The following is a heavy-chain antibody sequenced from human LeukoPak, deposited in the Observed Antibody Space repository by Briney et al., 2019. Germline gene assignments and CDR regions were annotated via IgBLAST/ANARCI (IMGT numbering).Heavy chain of an antibody. Sequence: GGSLRLSCAASGFTFSSYSMNWVRQAPGKGLEWVSSVSSGSSYIYYADSVKGRFTISRDNARNSLYLQMNSLRAEDTAVYYCARSSSSWSILYYFDYWGQGTLVTVSS. V-gene: IGHV3-21*03. CDR1: GFTFSSYS. CDR3: ARSSSSWSILYYFDY. J-gene: IGHJ4*02. CDR2: VSSGSSYI. D-gene: IGHD6-13*01.